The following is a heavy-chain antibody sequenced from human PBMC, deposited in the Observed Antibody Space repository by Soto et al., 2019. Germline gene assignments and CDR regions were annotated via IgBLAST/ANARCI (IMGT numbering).Heavy chain of an antibody. V-gene: IGHV5-51*01. D-gene: IGHD6-6*01. J-gene: IGHJ6*02. CDR2: IYPGDSDT. CDR3: ARARAARAFYYYYGMDV. CDR1: GYSFTSYW. Sequence: GESLKISCNGSGYSFTSYWIGWVRQMPGKGLEWMGIIYPGDSDTRYSPSFQGQVTISADKSISTAYLQWSSLKASDTAMYYCARARAARAFYYYYGMDVWGQGTTVTVSS.